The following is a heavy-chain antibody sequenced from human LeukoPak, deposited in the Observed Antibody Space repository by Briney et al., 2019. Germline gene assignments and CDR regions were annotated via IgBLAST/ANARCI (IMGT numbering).Heavy chain of an antibody. Sequence: PGGSLRLSCAASGFTFSSYSMNWVRQAPGKGLEWVSSISSSSSYIYYADSVKGRFTISRDNAKNSLYLQMNSLRAEDTAVYYCARGGQGDGYSADEAFDFWGQGTMVTVSS. CDR1: GFTFSSYS. D-gene: IGHD5-24*01. CDR3: ARGGQGDGYSADEAFDF. J-gene: IGHJ3*01. V-gene: IGHV3-21*01. CDR2: ISSSSSYI.